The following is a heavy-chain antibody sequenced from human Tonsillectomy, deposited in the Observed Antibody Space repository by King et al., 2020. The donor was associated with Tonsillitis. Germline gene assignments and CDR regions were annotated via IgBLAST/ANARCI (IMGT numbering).Heavy chain of an antibody. V-gene: IGHV2-5*02. CDR1: VFSLTTSGVG. J-gene: IGHJ4*02. CDR3: AHIAIDRAHDC. Sequence: ITLKESGPTLVKPTQTLTLTCTFSVFSLTTSGVGVGWVRQPPGKALEWLALIYWDDDERYSPSLKSRLTITKDPSKNQVALTMTNMDPVDTATYYCAHIAIDRAHDCWGQGTLVTVSS. D-gene: IGHD1-14*01. CDR2: IYWDDDE.